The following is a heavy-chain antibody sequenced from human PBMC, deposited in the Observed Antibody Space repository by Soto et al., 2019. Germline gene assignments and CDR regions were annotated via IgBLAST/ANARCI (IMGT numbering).Heavy chain of an antibody. J-gene: IGHJ4*02. CDR2: IYYSGNT. Sequence: QLQLQESGPGLVKPSETLSLTCTVSGGSISSSSYYWGWIRQPPRKGLEWIGSIYYSGNTYYTPSLNSRVTISVDTSKNQFSRKQSSVTAADTAVDYCAREGGRYCTGGSCQGDYWGQGTLVTVSS. D-gene: IGHD2-15*01. CDR1: GGSISSSSYY. CDR3: AREGGRYCTGGSCQGDY. V-gene: IGHV4-39*02.